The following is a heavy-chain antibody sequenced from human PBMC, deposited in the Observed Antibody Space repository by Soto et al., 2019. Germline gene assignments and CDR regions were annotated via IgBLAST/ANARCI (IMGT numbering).Heavy chain of an antibody. D-gene: IGHD3-10*01. CDR3: ARGGFGEFADGMDV. J-gene: IGHJ6*02. V-gene: IGHV1-2*04. Sequence: ASVKVSCKASGYTFSDYYIHWVRQAPGQGLEWMGWINPNSGGTNYAQKFQGWVTMTRDTSISTAYMELSRLRSDDTAVYYCARGGFGEFADGMDVWGQGTTVTVS. CDR1: GYTFSDYY. CDR2: INPNSGGT.